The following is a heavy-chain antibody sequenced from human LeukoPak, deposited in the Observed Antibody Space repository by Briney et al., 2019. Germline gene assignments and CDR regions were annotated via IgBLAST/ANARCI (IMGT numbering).Heavy chain of an antibody. CDR1: GGSISSYY. V-gene: IGHV4-59*12. J-gene: IGHJ4*02. D-gene: IGHD1-26*01. CDR2: IYYSGST. CDR3: ARDSYSGSYSLDY. Sequence: PSETLSLTCTVSGGSISSYYWSWIRQPPGKGLEWIGYIYYSGSTNYNPSLKSRVTISVDKSKNQFSLKLSSVTAADTAVYYCARDSYSGSYSLDYWGQGTLVTVSS.